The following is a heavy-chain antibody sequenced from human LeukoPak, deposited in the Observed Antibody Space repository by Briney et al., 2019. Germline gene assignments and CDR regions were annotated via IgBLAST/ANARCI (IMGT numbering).Heavy chain of an antibody. Sequence: GGSLRLSCAASGFTFSNYGINWVRQAPGKGLEWVSAISSSGGSTYFADSVKGRFTISRDNSKNTLYLQMNSLRAEDTAAYYCARVNWARLDYWGQGALVTVSS. CDR3: ARVNWARLDY. CDR2: ISSSGGST. D-gene: IGHD7-27*01. J-gene: IGHJ4*02. V-gene: IGHV3-23*01. CDR1: GFTFSNYG.